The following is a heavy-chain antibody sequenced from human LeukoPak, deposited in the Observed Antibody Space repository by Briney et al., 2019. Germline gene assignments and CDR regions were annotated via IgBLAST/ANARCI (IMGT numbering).Heavy chain of an antibody. D-gene: IGHD7-27*01. CDR3: ARDRGTGDFDY. CDR2: IIPIFGTA. J-gene: IGHJ4*02. Sequence: ASVKVSCKASGGTFSSYAISWVRQAPGQGLEWLGGIIPIFGTANYAQKFQGRVTITTDESTSTAYMGLSSLRSEDTAVYYCARDRGTGDFDYWGQGTLVTVSS. V-gene: IGHV1-69*05. CDR1: GGTFSSYA.